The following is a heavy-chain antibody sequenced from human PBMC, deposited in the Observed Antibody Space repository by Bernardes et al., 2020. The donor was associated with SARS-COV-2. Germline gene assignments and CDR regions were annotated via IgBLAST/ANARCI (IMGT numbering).Heavy chain of an antibody. Sequence: GSLSLSCAASGFTFSSYDMHWVRPATGKGLEWVSAIGTAGDTYYPGSVKGRFTISRENAKNSLYLQMNSLRAGDTAVYYCARGQGYYDSSGYYYYFDYWGQGTLVTVSS. D-gene: IGHD3-22*01. CDR3: ARGQGYYDSSGYYYYFDY. V-gene: IGHV3-13*01. CDR1: GFTFSSYD. CDR2: IGTAGDT. J-gene: IGHJ4*02.